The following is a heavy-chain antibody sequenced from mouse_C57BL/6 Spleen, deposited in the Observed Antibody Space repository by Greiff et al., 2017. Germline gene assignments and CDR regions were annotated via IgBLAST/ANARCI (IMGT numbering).Heavy chain of an antibody. J-gene: IGHJ4*01. D-gene: IGHD2-1*01. Sequence: EVKLQQSGPELVKPGASVKISCKASGYTFTDYYMNWVKQSHGKSLEWIGDINPNNGGTSYNQKFKGKATLTVDKSSSTAYMELRSLTSEDSAVYYCARFYYGNYVGAMDYWGQGTSVTVSS. V-gene: IGHV1-26*01. CDR2: INPNNGGT. CDR1: GYTFTDYY. CDR3: ARFYYGNYVGAMDY.